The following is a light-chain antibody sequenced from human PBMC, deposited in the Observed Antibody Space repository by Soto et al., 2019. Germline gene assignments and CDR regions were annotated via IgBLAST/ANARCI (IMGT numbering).Light chain of an antibody. CDR1: SGYSTYA. J-gene: IGLJ2*01. Sequence: QTVVTQSPSASASLGASVKLTCTLSSGYSTYAVAWHQQHPEKGPRYLMKFNSDGSHTKGDGIPDRFSGYTSGAERYLSISSLQSEDEADYHCQTWGTGTVVFGGGTKLTVL. CDR2: FNSDGSH. CDR3: QTWGTGTVV. V-gene: IGLV4-69*01.